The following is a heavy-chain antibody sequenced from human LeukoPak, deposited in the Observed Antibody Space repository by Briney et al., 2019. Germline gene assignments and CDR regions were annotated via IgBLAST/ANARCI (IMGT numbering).Heavy chain of an antibody. J-gene: IGHJ4*02. CDR2: INHSGTT. CDR3: VRGPIAATGSYFDY. CDR1: GGSFSGYY. D-gene: IGHD6-13*01. V-gene: IGHV4-34*01. Sequence: QASETLSLTCGVYGGSFSGYYWSWIRQSPEKGLEWIGEINHSGTTNYNPSLKSRVTISVDASKSQFSLESSSVTAADTAVYYCVRGPIAATGSYFDYWGLGTVVTVSS.